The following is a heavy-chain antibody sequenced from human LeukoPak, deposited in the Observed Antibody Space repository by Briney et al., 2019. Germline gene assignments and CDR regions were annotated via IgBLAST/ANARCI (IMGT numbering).Heavy chain of an antibody. D-gene: IGHD5-12*01. CDR2: ISSSSSTI. Sequence: GGSPRLSCAASGFTFSSYSMNWVRQAPGKGLEWVSYISSSSSTIYYADSVKGRFTISRDNAKNSLYLQMNSLRAEDTAVYYCARGGGYSGPWEEYYFDYWGQGTLVTVSS. J-gene: IGHJ4*02. V-gene: IGHV3-48*01. CDR3: ARGGGYSGPWEEYYFDY. CDR1: GFTFSSYS.